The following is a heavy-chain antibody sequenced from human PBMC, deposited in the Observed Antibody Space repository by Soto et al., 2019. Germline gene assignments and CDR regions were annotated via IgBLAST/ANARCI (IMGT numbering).Heavy chain of an antibody. CDR1: RFTFSTYS. V-gene: IGHV3-21*01. D-gene: IGHD3-10*01. Sequence: EVQLVESGGGLVKPGGSLSLSCAASRFTFSTYSMNWVRPAPGKGLDGVSSISSSSTYINYADSVKGRFTISRDNSKNSLYLQMNSVRALDTAVYYCARLPDFGDTFGYLGQGNLVTVSS. CDR2: ISSSSTYI. CDR3: ARLPDFGDTFGY. J-gene: IGHJ4*02.